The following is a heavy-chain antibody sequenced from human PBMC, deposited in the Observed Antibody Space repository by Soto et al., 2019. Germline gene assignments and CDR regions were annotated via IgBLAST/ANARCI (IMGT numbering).Heavy chain of an antibody. D-gene: IGHD2-2*01. V-gene: IGHV4-59*08. CDR2: IYYSGST. CDR3: ARTRTMPHNYFDY. Sequence: SETLSLTCTVSGGSISSYYWSWIRQPPGKGLEWIGYIYYSGSTNYNPSLKSRVTISVDTSKNQFSLKLSSVTAADTAVYYCARTRTMPHNYFDYWGQGTLVTVSS. J-gene: IGHJ4*02. CDR1: GGSISSYY.